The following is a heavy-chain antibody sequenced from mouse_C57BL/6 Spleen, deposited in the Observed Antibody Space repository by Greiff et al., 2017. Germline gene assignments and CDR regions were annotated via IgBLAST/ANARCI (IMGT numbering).Heavy chain of an antibody. CDR3: ARSGYDYDVHFDY. CDR2: ISPNYGTT. V-gene: IGHV1-39*01. Sequence: VQLQQSGPELVKPGASVKISCKASGYSFTDYNMHWVKQSNGKSLEWIGVISPNYGTTSYNQKFKGKATLTVDQSASTAYMQLNSLTSEDSAVYYGARSGYDYDVHFDYWGQGTTLTVSS. CDR1: GYSFTDYN. J-gene: IGHJ2*01. D-gene: IGHD2-4*01.